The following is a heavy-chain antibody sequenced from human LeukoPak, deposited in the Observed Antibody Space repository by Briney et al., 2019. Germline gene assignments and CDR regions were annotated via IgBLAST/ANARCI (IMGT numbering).Heavy chain of an antibody. J-gene: IGHJ4*02. Sequence: GGSLRLSCTASRFTFSSYAMSWVRQAPGKGLEWVSAISGSADNTYYADSVKGRFTISRDNSKNTLYLQMISLRAEYTAVYYCAKHGFSSGWPQVPSDHWGQGTLVTVSS. V-gene: IGHV3-23*01. D-gene: IGHD6-19*01. CDR1: RFTFSSYA. CDR3: AKHGFSSGWPQVPSDH. CDR2: ISGSADNT.